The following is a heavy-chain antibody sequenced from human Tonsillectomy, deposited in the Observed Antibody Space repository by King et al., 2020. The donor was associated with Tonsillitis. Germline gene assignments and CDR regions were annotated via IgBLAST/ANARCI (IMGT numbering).Heavy chain of an antibody. CDR3: ARAPPYGDYAWFDP. Sequence: VQLQQWGAGLLKPSETLSLTCAVYGGSFSGYYWSWIRQPPGKGLEWIGEINHSGSTNYNPSLKSRVTISVDTPKNQFSLKLSSVTAADTAVYYCARAPPYGDYAWFDPWGQGTLVTVSS. CDR1: GGSFSGYY. V-gene: IGHV4-34*01. D-gene: IGHD4-17*01. CDR2: INHSGST. J-gene: IGHJ5*02.